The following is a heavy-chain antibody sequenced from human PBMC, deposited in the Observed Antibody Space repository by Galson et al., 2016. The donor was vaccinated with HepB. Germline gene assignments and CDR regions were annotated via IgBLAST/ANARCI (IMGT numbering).Heavy chain of an antibody. CDR1: GFAFSNYA. Sequence: SLRLSCAVSGFAFSNYAINWVRQAPGKGLEWVSGISANGDRLSYGDSARGRFTISRDNFKNTLYLQMDSLGADDTAVYYFAKRSRDGYNSPLEYWGQGTLVTVSS. D-gene: IGHD5-24*01. CDR3: AKRSRDGYNSPLEY. J-gene: IGHJ4*02. CDR2: ISANGDRL. V-gene: IGHV3-23*01.